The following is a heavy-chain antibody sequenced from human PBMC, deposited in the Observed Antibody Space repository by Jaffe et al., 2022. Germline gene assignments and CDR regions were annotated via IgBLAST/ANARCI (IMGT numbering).Heavy chain of an antibody. CDR2: IYPGDSDT. J-gene: IGHJ6*03. V-gene: IGHV5-51*03. D-gene: IGHD2-2*01. Sequence: EVQLVQSGAEVKKPGESLKISCKGSGYSFTSYWIGWVRQMPGKGLEWMGIIYPGDSDTRYSPSFQGQVTISADKSISTAYLQWSSLKASDTAMYYCARPRLVPAALDPPYYYMDVWGKGTTVTVSS. CDR3: ARPRLVPAALDPPYYYMDV. CDR1: GYSFTSYW.